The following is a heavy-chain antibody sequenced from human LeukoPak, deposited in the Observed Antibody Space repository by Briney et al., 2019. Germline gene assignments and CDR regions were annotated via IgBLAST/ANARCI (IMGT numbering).Heavy chain of an antibody. J-gene: IGHJ4*02. Sequence: GGSLRLSCAASGFTFSTYSMHWVRQAPGKGLECVSAITSNGGSTYYADSVKGRFTISRDNSKNTVYLQMGSLRAEDMAMYYCATGGQSTSCFDCWGQGTLVTVSS. CDR3: ATGGQSTSCFDC. V-gene: IGHV3-64*02. CDR2: ITSNGGST. CDR1: GFTFSTYS. D-gene: IGHD2-2*01.